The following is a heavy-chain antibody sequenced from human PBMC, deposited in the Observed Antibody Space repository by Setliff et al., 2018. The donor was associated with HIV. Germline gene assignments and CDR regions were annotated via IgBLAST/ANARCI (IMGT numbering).Heavy chain of an antibody. CDR1: GFTFSSNW. D-gene: IGHD2-8*02. Sequence: GGSLRLSCVASGFTFSSNWLSWVRQAPGKGLEWVANIKQDGSEKYYVDSVKGRFTISRDNAKNSLYLQVNNLRAEDTAVYYCARGPSSTHWCPGYFQHWGQGTPVTVSS. CDR2: IKQDGSEK. CDR3: ARGPSSTHWCPGYFQH. J-gene: IGHJ1*01. V-gene: IGHV3-7*03.